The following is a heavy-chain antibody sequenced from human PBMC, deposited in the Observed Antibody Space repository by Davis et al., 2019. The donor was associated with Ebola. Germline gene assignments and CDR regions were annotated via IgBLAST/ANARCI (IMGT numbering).Heavy chain of an antibody. V-gene: IGHV4-59*08. CDR2: FYYSVGT. D-gene: IGHD2-21*02. J-gene: IGHJ4*02. CDR1: GDSISTYY. Sequence: GSLRLSCNVSGDSISTYYWSWIRQPPGKGPEWIGKFYYSVGTNYNPSLKSRVTISIYTSKNQFSLKLSSVTAADTAVYYCARHKYCGADCYSGYLDFWGQGTLVTVSS. CDR3: ARHKYCGADCYSGYLDF.